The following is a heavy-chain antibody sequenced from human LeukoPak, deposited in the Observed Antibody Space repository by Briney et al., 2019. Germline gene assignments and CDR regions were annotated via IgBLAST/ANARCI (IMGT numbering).Heavy chain of an antibody. CDR1: GGSISSYY. D-gene: IGHD3-10*01. J-gene: IGHJ4*02. V-gene: IGHV4-59*08. CDR3: ARGWFGELLPDY. CDR2: IYYSGST. Sequence: PSETLSLTCTVSGGSISSYYWSWIRQPPGKGLEWIGYIYYSGSTNYNPSLKSRVTISVDTSKNQFSLKLSSVTAADTAVYYCARGWFGELLPDYWGQGTLVTVSS.